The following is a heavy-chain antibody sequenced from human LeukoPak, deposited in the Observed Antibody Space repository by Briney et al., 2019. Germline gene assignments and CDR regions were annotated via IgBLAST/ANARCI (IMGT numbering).Heavy chain of an antibody. CDR3: ARDRYSGTYYGPGGWFDP. Sequence: PSETLSLTCTVSGDSINSYYWSWIRQPPGKGLEWIGYIYYSGSINYNPSLKSRVSISVDTSKNQFSLKLTSVTAADTAVYYCARDRYSGTYYGPGGWFDPWGQGTLVTVSS. CDR2: IYYSGSI. D-gene: IGHD1-26*01. CDR1: GDSINSYY. V-gene: IGHV4-59*01. J-gene: IGHJ5*02.